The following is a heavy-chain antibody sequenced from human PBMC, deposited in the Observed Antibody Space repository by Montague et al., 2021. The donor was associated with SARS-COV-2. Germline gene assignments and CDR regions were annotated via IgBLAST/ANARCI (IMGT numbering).Heavy chain of an antibody. CDR1: GGSIRSGSYY. J-gene: IGHJ4*02. Sequence: TLSLTCTVSGGSIRSGSYYWSWIRQPAGKGLEWIGRIYSSGSTNYNPSLKSRVTISVDTSKNQFSLKLSSATAADTAVYYCASVYTVTYYFDYWGRGTLVTVSS. V-gene: IGHV4-61*02. CDR3: ASVYTVTYYFDY. CDR2: IYSSGST. D-gene: IGHD4-17*01.